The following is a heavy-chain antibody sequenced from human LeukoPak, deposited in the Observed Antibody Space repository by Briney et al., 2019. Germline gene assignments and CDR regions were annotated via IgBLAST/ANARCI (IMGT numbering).Heavy chain of an antibody. D-gene: IGHD6-13*01. CDR2: TYYRSKWYN. CDR1: GDSISSNSAA. CDR3: ARGPFAAGIIAIQYYFDY. Sequence: SQTLSLTCAISGDSISSNSAAWNWIRQSPSRGLEWLGRTYYRSKWYNDYAVSVKSRITINPDTSKNQFSLQLNSVTPEDTAVYYCARGPFAAGIIAIQYYFDYWGQGTLVTVSS. V-gene: IGHV6-1*01. J-gene: IGHJ4*02.